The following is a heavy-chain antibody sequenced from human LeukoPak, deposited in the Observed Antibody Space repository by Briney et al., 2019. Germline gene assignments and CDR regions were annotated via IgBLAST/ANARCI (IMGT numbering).Heavy chain of an antibody. CDR1: GGSISGYY. D-gene: IGHD4-11*01. Sequence: SETLSLTCSVSGGSISGYYWSWIRQPAGKGLEWIGRIYNSGSIKYNPSLKSRVTMSVDTSKNQFSLSLHSVTAADTAIYYCARDHYSNYGNWFDPWGQGTLVTVSS. CDR3: ARDHYSNYGNWFDP. V-gene: IGHV4-4*07. J-gene: IGHJ5*02. CDR2: IYNSGSI.